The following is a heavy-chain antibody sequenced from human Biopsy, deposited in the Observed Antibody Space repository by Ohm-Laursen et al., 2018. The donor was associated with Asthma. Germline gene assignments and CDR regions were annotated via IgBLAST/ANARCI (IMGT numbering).Heavy chain of an antibody. CDR2: MSFDGRQT. Sequence: SLRLSCAATGFTFSSYAMHWVRQAPGKGLEWVAVMSFDGRQTYYADSVKGRFTISRDNSKNTLYLQMNSLRAEDTAVYYCAKERYYDFWSGYPIRGQGTMVTVSS. J-gene: IGHJ3*02. CDR1: GFTFSSYA. CDR3: AKERYYDFWSGYPI. V-gene: IGHV3-30*04. D-gene: IGHD3-3*01.